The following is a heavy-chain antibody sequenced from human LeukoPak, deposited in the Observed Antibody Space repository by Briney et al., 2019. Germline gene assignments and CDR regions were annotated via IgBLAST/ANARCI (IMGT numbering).Heavy chain of an antibody. Sequence: ASVKVSCKASGYTFTNYGIGWVRQAPGEGLEWMGWISAYNGNTNYAQKLQGRVTMTTDTSTSTAYLELRSLRSDDTAVYYCARRGYRGYGSGPAAFDIWGQGTEVTVSS. CDR1: GYTFTNYG. CDR2: ISAYNGNT. J-gene: IGHJ3*02. D-gene: IGHD2-15*01. V-gene: IGHV1-18*01. CDR3: ARRGYRGYGSGPAAFDI.